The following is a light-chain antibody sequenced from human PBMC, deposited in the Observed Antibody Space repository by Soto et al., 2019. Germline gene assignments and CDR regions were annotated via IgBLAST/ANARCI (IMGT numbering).Light chain of an antibody. CDR2: SNN. CDR1: SSNIGSNT. J-gene: IGLJ1*01. Sequence: QSVLTQPPSASGTPGQRVTVSCSGSSSNIGSNTVNWYQQLPGTAPKLLIYSNNQRPSGVPDRFSGSKSGTSASLAISGLQSEDEADYYCAAWDDSLNAHYVFXTGTKVTVL. V-gene: IGLV1-44*01. CDR3: AAWDDSLNAHYV.